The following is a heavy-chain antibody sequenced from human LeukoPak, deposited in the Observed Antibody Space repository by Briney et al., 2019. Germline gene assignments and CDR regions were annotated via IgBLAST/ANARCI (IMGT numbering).Heavy chain of an antibody. Sequence: PGGSLRLSCAASGFTFSSYSMNWVRQAPGKGLEWVSSISSSSSYIYYADSVKGRFTISRVNAKNSLYLQMNSLRAEDTAVYYCARDTGGGYSCYDCWGQGTLVTVSS. CDR2: ISSSSSYI. CDR3: ARDTGGGYSCYDC. V-gene: IGHV3-21*01. D-gene: IGHD5-18*01. J-gene: IGHJ4*02. CDR1: GFTFSSYS.